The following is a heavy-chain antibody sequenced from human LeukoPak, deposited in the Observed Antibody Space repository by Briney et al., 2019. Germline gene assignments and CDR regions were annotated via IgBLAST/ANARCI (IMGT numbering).Heavy chain of an antibody. CDR3: VRGGELALRISRFDP. D-gene: IGHD1-7*01. J-gene: IGHJ5*02. CDR1: WGSISCGGYY. CDR2: IYYSGST. V-gene: IGHV4-31*03. Sequence: TLSLPCTVSWGSISCGGYYWSWIRQHPGKGLEWYVYIYYSGSTYYNPSLRNRVTISVDTPKNHVSLKLSSVTPAGTAVYYCVRGGELALRISRFDPGGQGTLVTVSS.